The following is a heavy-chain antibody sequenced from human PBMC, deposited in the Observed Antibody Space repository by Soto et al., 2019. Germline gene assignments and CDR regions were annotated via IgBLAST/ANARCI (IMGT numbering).Heavy chain of an antibody. J-gene: IGHJ4*02. CDR3: ARSNAYSDVSSGYFAH. CDR1: GGSVSRGSCY. CDR2: INYSGST. V-gene: IGHV4-61*01. Sequence: RSETRSLSCSVSGGSVSRGSCYWNWIREPAGEGLEWIGYINYSGSTKYTPSLNSRVTISVDTSKTQFSLKPSSVTAASTALYYCARSNAYSDVSSGYFAHCGQGTLVTVSS. D-gene: IGHD3-3*01.